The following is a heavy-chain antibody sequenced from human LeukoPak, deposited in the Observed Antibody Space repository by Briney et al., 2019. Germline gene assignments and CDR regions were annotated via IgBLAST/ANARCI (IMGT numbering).Heavy chain of an antibody. Sequence: GGSLRLSCAASGFTFSSYAMSLVRQAPGKGLDWVSAISGSGGSTYYADSVKGRFTISRDNSKNTLYLQMNSLRAEDTAVYYCAKIAARQTYYFDYWGQGTLVTVSS. CDR3: AKIAARQTYYFDY. CDR1: GFTFSSYA. D-gene: IGHD6-6*01. CDR2: ISGSGGST. J-gene: IGHJ4*02. V-gene: IGHV3-23*01.